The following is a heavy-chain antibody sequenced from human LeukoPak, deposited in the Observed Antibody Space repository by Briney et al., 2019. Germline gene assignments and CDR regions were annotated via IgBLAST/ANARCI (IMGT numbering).Heavy chain of an antibody. CDR2: ISGSGGST. CDR1: GFTFSTYF. J-gene: IGHJ4*02. D-gene: IGHD3-22*01. V-gene: IGHV3-23*01. CDR3: AKPYYYDNTGYVFDC. Sequence: GGSLRLSCAASGFTFSTYFMSWVRQAPGAGLEWVSSISGSGGSTYYADSVKGRFTIPRDSSKNTVYLEMNSLRAEDTAVYYCAKPYYYDNTGYVFDCWGQGTLVTVSS.